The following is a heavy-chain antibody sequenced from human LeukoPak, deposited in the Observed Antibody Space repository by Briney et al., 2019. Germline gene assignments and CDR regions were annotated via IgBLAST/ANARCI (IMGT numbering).Heavy chain of an antibody. Sequence: GGSLRLSCAVSGITLSNYGMSWVRQAPGKGLEWVAGISDSGGRTNYADSVKGRFTISRDNPKNTIYLQMNSPRAEDTAVYFCAKRGVVIRVILVGFHKEAYCFDPWGQGALVTVSS. CDR1: GITLSNYG. V-gene: IGHV3-23*01. CDR3: AKRGVVIRVILVGFHKEAYCFDP. D-gene: IGHD3-22*01. J-gene: IGHJ5*02. CDR2: ISDSGGRT.